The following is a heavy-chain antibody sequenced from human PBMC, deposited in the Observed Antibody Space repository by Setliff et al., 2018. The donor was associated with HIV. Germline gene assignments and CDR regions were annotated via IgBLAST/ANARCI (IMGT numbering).Heavy chain of an antibody. CDR1: GGSIDNNKYY. D-gene: IGHD3-22*01. Sequence: SETLSLTCSVSGGSIDNNKYYWTWIRQPPGKGLEWTGSIYHTGRTHYNRSLGSRLTISIDTSKNQFSLKLTSVTAADTAMYYCASRIYYYDESRVLREEGFVPWGQGTLVTVSS. V-gene: IGHV4-39*01. CDR2: IYHTGRT. CDR3: ASRIYYYDESRVLREEGFVP. J-gene: IGHJ5*02.